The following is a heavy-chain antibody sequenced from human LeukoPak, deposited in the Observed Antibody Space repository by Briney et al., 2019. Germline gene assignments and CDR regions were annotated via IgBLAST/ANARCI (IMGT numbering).Heavy chain of an antibody. CDR3: AKEGGYSYGNQFDY. J-gene: IGHJ4*02. CDR1: GFTFSDYY. D-gene: IGHD5-18*01. Sequence: GGSLRLSGAASGFTFSDYYMSWVRQAPGKGLEWLSQISYSGNTINYLDSVRGRFSVSRDNSKNSLYLQMNSLRAEDTAVYYCAKEGGYSYGNQFDYWGQGTLVTVSS. V-gene: IGHV3-11*01. CDR2: ISYSGNTI.